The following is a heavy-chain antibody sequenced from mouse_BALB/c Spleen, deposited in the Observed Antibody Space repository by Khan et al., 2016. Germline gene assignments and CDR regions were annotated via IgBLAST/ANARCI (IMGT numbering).Heavy chain of an antibody. CDR2: INPTSGYT. V-gene: IGHV1-4*01. D-gene: IGHD2-14*01. J-gene: IGHJ4*01. Sequence: QVQLKQSGAELARPGASVKMSCRASGYTFTSYTMHWVKQRPGQGLEWIGYINPTSGYTNYNQKFKEQATLTADKSSSTASMQLSSLTSEDSAVYYCAREGTYDGYYSMDYWGQGTSVTFSS. CDR1: GYTFTSYT. CDR3: AREGTYDGYYSMDY.